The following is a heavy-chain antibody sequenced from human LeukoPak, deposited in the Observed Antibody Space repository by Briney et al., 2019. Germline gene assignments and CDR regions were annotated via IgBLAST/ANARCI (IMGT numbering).Heavy chain of an antibody. J-gene: IGHJ3*02. CDR2: ISWNSGSI. CDR1: GFTFDDYA. CDR3: AKGGGDRYDSSGYYYVRAFDI. V-gene: IGHV3-9*01. Sequence: GGSLRLSCAASGFTFDDYAMHWVRQAPGKGLEWVSGISWNSGSIGHADSVKGRFTISRDNAKNSLYLQMNSLRAEDTALYYCAKGGGDRYDSSGYYYVRAFDIWGQGTMVTVSS. D-gene: IGHD3-22*01.